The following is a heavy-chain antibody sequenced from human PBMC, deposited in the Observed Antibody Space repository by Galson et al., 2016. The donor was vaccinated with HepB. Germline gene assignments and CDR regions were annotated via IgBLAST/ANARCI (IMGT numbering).Heavy chain of an antibody. CDR2: IHHSGNT. CDR1: GGSISIGNW. Sequence: SETLSLTCVVSGGSISIGNWYSWVRQPPGKGLEWIGEIHHSGNTNYNSSLKSRVAMSADKSKNQFSLILTSVTAADTAVYYCAKGSPGCSSRSCVFDFWGQGTLVTVSS. V-gene: IGHV4-4*02. CDR3: AKGSPGCSSRSCVFDF. J-gene: IGHJ4*02. D-gene: IGHD2-2*01.